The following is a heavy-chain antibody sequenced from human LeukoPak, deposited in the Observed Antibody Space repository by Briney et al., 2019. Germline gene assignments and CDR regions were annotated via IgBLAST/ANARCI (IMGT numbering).Heavy chain of an antibody. CDR1: GYTFTGYY. Sequence: GASVKVSCKASGYTFTGYYMHWVRQAPGQGLEWMGGIIPIFGTANYAQKFQGRVTITTDESTSTAYMELSSLRSEDTAVYYCATTVVSIYYYYYMDVWGKGTTVTVSS. CDR3: ATTVVSIYYYYYMDV. CDR2: IIPIFGTA. D-gene: IGHD4-11*01. J-gene: IGHJ6*03. V-gene: IGHV1-69*05.